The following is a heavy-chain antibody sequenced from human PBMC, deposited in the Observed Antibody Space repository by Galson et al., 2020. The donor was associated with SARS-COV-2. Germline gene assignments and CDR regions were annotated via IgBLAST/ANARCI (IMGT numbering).Heavy chain of an antibody. CDR1: GDSISSGHW. CDR3: ARSQFCSGGSCSTFAF. J-gene: IGHJ5*01. D-gene: IGHD2-15*01. V-gene: IGHV4-4*02. Sequence: SETLSLTCAVSGDSISSGHWWSWVRQPPGEGLEWIGEISHSANTNYNPSLKSRITFSVDNSKNQFSLKLNSVTAADTAFYFCARSQFCSGGSCSTFAFWGQGTLVTVSS. CDR2: ISHSANT.